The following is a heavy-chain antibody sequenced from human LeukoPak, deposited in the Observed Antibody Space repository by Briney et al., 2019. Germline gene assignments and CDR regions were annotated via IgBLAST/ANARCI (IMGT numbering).Heavy chain of an antibody. Sequence: SETLSLTCTVSGGSISSYYWSWIRQPPGKGLEWIGYIYTSGSTNYNPSLKSRVTISVDTSKNLFSLKLSSVTAADTAVYYCARRGPHCSSTSCYIGWFDPWGQGTLVTVSS. CDR3: ARRGPHCSSTSCYIGWFDP. CDR1: GGSISSYY. D-gene: IGHD2-2*02. CDR2: IYTSGST. J-gene: IGHJ5*02. V-gene: IGHV4-4*09.